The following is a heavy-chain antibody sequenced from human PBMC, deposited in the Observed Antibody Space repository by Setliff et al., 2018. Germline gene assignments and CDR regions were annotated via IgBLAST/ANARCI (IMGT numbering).Heavy chain of an antibody. CDR3: ARLNFYYDSRGYYYDFDY. V-gene: IGHV4-38-2*01. J-gene: IGHJ4*02. CDR2: TYYGGAT. D-gene: IGHD3-22*01. Sequence: PSETLSLTCGVSGYSISSGYYWGWVRQPPGKGLEWIGTTYYGGATHYNPSLKNRVTVSVDTSKNQFSLRLTSVTAADTAVYFCARLNFYYDSRGYYYDFDYWGQGTLVTVSS. CDR1: GYSISSGYY.